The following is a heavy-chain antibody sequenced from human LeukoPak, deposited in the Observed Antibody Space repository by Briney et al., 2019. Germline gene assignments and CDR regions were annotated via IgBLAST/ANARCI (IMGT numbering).Heavy chain of an antibody. CDR3: ARHSAVVEQWLVPAFDI. CDR1: GFTFSSYA. V-gene: IGHV3-30-3*01. Sequence: GGSLRLSCAASGFTFSSYAMHWVRQAPGKGLEWVAVISYDGSNKYYADSVKGRFTISRDNSKNTLYLQMNSLRAEDTAVYYCARHSAVVEQWLVPAFDIWGQGTMVTVSS. J-gene: IGHJ3*02. D-gene: IGHD6-19*01. CDR2: ISYDGSNK.